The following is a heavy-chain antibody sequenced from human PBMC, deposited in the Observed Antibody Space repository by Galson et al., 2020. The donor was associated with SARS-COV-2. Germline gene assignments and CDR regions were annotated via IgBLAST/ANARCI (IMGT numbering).Heavy chain of an antibody. V-gene: IGHV4-39*07. CDR3: VREASVNFRYFAL. D-gene: IGHD6-19*01. J-gene: IGHJ2*01. Sequence: SETLSITCTVSGDSMETTPYFWGWVRQPSGKGPEWLGSVFYRGHVYFNASLRSRLSLSVDTSKNQFSLQLASVTAADTAVYFCVREASVNFRYFALWGRGTLVTVS. CDR1: GDSMETTPYF. CDR2: VFYRGHV.